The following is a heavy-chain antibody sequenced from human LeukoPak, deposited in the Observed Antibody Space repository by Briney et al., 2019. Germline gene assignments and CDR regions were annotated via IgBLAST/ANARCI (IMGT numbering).Heavy chain of an antibody. CDR2: IHHSGTT. Sequence: SETLSLTCTVSGGAISGYYWNWIRHPPGKGPEWIGHIHHSGTTTYNPFLQSRVTISLDTPKNQFSLKVSSVTAADTAVYYCARDDESDPHADFHIWGQGTMVTVSS. CDR1: GGAISGYY. J-gene: IGHJ3*02. V-gene: IGHV4-59*01. CDR3: ARDDESDPHADFHI.